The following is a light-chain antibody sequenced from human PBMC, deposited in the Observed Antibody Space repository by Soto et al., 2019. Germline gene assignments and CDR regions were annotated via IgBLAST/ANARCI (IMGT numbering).Light chain of an antibody. J-gene: IGKJ1*01. V-gene: IGKV1-39*01. Sequence: DIHMTQSPSSLSASVGDRVTITCRASQSINSHLNWYQQKAGQAPKVLISAASSLQSGVPSRFSGSGSGTDFTLAISGLRPEDFATYYCQQGYITPWTFGQGTKVDIK. CDR1: QSINSH. CDR3: QQGYITPWT. CDR2: AAS.